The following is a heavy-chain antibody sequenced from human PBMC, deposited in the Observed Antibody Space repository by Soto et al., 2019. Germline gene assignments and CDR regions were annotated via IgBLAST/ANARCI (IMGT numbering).Heavy chain of an antibody. CDR2: LYDIDGT. J-gene: IGHJ3*01. V-gene: IGHV3-NL1*01. CDR1: GFNFNNYA. CDR3: ASWHLQEHAYDV. Sequence: QVQVVESGGGVVRPGRSLRLSCAASGFNFNNYAMHWVRQAPGKGLEWVSALYDIDGTYYADSVKGRFTTSGDSSKTIVYLQMNSLRPDDTAVYYCASWHLQEHAYDVWGQGTTVTVSS. D-gene: IGHD4-4*01.